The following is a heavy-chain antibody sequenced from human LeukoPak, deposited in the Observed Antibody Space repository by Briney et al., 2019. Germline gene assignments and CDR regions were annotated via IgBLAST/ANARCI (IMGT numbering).Heavy chain of an antibody. J-gene: IGHJ2*01. CDR2: IYYSGST. Sequence: SETLSLTCTVSGGSISSYYWSWIRQPPGKGLEWIGYIYYSGSTNYNPSLKSRVTISVYTSKNQFSLKLSSVTAADTAVYYCARHVHCSGGSCYPNYFYWYFDLWGRGTLVTVSS. D-gene: IGHD2-15*01. CDR1: GGSISSYY. CDR3: ARHVHCSGGSCYPNYFYWYFDL. V-gene: IGHV4-59*08.